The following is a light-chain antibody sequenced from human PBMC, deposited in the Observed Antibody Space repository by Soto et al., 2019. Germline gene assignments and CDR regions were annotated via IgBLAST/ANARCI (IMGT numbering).Light chain of an antibody. CDR2: GAS. CDR1: QSFSSSH. J-gene: IGKJ1*01. CDR3: HQYDTAPRT. Sequence: EIVLTQSPGTLSLSPGERATLSCGASQSFSSSHLAWYQQKPGQAPRLLIYGASSRATGIPDRFSGSGSGTDFTLTISKLEPEDFAMYYCHQYDTAPRTFGQGTKVDIK. V-gene: IGKV3-20*01.